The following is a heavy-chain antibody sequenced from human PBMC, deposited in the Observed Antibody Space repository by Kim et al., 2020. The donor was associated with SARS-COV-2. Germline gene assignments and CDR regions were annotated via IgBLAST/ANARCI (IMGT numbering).Heavy chain of an antibody. D-gene: IGHD5-12*01. Sequence: SETLSLTCTVSGGSISSGGYYWSWIRQHPGKGLEWIGYIYYSGSSYYNLSLKSRVTISVDTSKNQFSLKLSSVTAADTAVYYCASTTIVATIFMIRPSPNYFNYWGQGTLVTVSS. CDR3: ASTTIVATIFMIRPSPNYFNY. V-gene: IGHV4-31*03. J-gene: IGHJ4*02. CDR2: IYYSGSS. CDR1: GGSISSGGYY.